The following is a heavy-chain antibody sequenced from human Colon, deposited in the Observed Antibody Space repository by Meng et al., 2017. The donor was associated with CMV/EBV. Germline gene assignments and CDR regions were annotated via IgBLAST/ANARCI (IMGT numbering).Heavy chain of an antibody. CDR2: ISSSSSYI. CDR3: ARDLGGTPVTHAFGI. J-gene: IGHJ3*02. V-gene: IGHV3-21*01. CDR1: GFTFSSYS. D-gene: IGHD4-17*01. Sequence: GESLKISCAASGFTFSSYSMNWVRQAPGKGLEWVSSISSSSSYIYYADSVKGRFTISRDNAKNSLYLQMNSLRAEDTAVYYCARDLGGTPVTHAFGIWGPGTMVTVSS.